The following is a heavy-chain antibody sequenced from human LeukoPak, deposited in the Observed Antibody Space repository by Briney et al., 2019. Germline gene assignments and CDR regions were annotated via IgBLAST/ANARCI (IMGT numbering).Heavy chain of an antibody. V-gene: IGHV3-7*01. CDR3: ARDPVSSDVYNGMDV. CDR1: GFTFSSYW. Sequence: GGSLRLSCAASGFTFSSYWMSWFRQAPGKGLEWVANIKQDGSVKNYVDSVKGRFTISRDNPKNSLYLQMNSLRAEDTAVYYCARDPVSSDVYNGMDVWGQGTTVTVSS. J-gene: IGHJ6*02. D-gene: IGHD1-14*01. CDR2: IKQDGSVK.